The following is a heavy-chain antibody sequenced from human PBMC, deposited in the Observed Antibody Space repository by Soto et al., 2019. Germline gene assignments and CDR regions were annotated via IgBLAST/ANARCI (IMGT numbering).Heavy chain of an antibody. CDR3: ATSTPWWFDP. Sequence: LSLTCTVSGGSISSYYWSWIRQPPGKGLEWIGYIYYSGSTNYNPSPKSRVTISVDTSKNQFSLKLSSVTAADTAVYYCATSTPWWFDPWGQGTLVTVSS. CDR2: IYYSGST. J-gene: IGHJ5*02. V-gene: IGHV4-59*01. CDR1: GGSISSYY.